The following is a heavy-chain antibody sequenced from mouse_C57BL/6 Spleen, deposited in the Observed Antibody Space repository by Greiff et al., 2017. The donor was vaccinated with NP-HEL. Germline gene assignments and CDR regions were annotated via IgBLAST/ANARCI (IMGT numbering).Heavy chain of an antibody. J-gene: IGHJ4*01. CDR2: IYPGSGST. CDR3: AGYDYDEGYAMDY. Sequence: QVQLQQPGAELVKPGASVKMSCKASGYTFTSYWITWVKQRPGQGLEWIGDIYPGSGSTNYNEKFKSKATLTVDTSSSTAYMQLSSLTSEDSAVYYCAGYDYDEGYAMDYWGQGTSVTVSS. D-gene: IGHD2-4*01. V-gene: IGHV1-55*01. CDR1: GYTFTSYW.